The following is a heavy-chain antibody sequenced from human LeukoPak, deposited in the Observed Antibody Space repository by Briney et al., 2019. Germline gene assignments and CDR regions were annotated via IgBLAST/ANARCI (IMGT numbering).Heavy chain of an antibody. V-gene: IGHV4-30-2*01. CDR1: GGSISSGGYY. D-gene: IGHD1-26*01. CDR3: ARGGLRELLQVEYYYGMDV. Sequence: SETLSLTCTVSGGSISSGGYYWSWIRQPPGKGLEWIGYIYHSGSTYYNPSLKSRVTISVDRSKNQFSLKLSSVTAADTAVYYCARGGLRELLQVEYYYGMDVWGQGATVTVSS. J-gene: IGHJ6*02. CDR2: IYHSGST.